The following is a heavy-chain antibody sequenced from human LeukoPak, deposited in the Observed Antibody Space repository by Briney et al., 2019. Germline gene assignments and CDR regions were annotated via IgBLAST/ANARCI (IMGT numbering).Heavy chain of an antibody. CDR1: GFTFSSYA. CDR3: AKTTLDCGGDCYSEPFDY. D-gene: IGHD2-21*02. CDR2: ISGSGGST. J-gene: IGHJ4*02. Sequence: GGSLRLSCAASGFTFSSYAMSWVRQAPGKGLEWVSAISGSGGSTYYADSVKGRFTISRDNSKNTLYLQMNSLRAEDTAVYYCAKTTLDCGGDCYSEPFDYWGQGTLVTVSS. V-gene: IGHV3-23*01.